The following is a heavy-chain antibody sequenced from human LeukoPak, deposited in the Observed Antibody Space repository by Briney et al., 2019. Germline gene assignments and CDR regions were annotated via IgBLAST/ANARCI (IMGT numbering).Heavy chain of an antibody. CDR2: IYSGGST. Sequence: TGGSLRLSCAASGFTVSSNYMSWVRQAPGKGLEWVSVIYSGGSTYYADSVKGRFTISRDNSKNTLYLQMNSLRAEDTAVYYCARDRNYCSSTSCYGKNYYYYMDVWGKGPRSPSP. CDR3: ARDRNYCSSTSCYGKNYYYYMDV. CDR1: GFTVSSNY. J-gene: IGHJ6*03. D-gene: IGHD2-2*01. V-gene: IGHV3-53*01.